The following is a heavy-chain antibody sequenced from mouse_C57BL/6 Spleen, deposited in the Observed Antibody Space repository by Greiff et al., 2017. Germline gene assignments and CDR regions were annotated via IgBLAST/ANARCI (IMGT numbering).Heavy chain of an antibody. CDR2: IYPGDGDT. J-gene: IGHJ1*03. D-gene: IGHD1-1*01. CDR1: GYAFSSYW. Sequence: VQLQESGAELVKPGASVKISCKASGYAFSSYWMNWVKQRPGKGLEWIGQIYPGDGDTNYNGKFKGKATLTADKSSSTAYMQLSSLTSEDSAVYFCARWGHITTVVGRKYFDVWGTGTTVTVSS. V-gene: IGHV1-80*01. CDR3: ARWGHITTVVGRKYFDV.